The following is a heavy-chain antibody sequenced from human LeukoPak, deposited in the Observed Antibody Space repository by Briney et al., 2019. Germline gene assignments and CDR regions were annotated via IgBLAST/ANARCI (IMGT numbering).Heavy chain of an antibody. CDR2: INRQGDNT. D-gene: IGHD2-8*01. CDR1: GFIFDDYG. J-gene: IGHJ4*02. CDR3: ARGFRNGPFDC. V-gene: IGHV3-20*04. Sequence: GGSLRLSREVSGFIFDDYGMSWVRQVPGKGMEWGSGINRQGDNTDYAESVKGRFTISRDNAKNSHFLQMNSLRVEDTAFYYCARGFRNGPFDCWGQGTPVTVSS.